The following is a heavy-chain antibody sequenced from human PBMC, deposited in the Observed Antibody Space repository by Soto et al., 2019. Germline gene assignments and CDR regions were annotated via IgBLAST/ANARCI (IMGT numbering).Heavy chain of an antibody. CDR1: GFTFSNYE. J-gene: IGHJ4*02. CDR2: ISYTGSTI. D-gene: IGHD3-22*01. V-gene: IGHV3-48*03. CDR3: ARGMRIYYDRSGLHY. Sequence: GGSLRLSCAASGFTFSNYEMNWVRQTPGKGLEWVSYISYTGSTIYYADSVRGRFTISRDNSKNSLYLQMNSLRAEDTAVYYCARGMRIYYDRSGLHYWGQGTLVTVSS.